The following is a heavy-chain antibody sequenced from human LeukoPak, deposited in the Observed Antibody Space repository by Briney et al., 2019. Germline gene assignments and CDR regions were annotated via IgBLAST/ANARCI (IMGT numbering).Heavy chain of an antibody. CDR2: IYPGDSDT. J-gene: IGHJ6*03. V-gene: IGHV5-51*01. D-gene: IGHD3-10*01. CDR1: GYSFTSYW. CDR3: ATIRPTYYYGSGSLYYYYYYMDV. Sequence: GESLKISCKGSGYSFTSYWIGWVRQMPGKGLEWMGIIYPGDSDTRCSPSFQGQVTISADKSISTAYLQWSSLKASDTAMYYCATIRPTYYYGSGSLYYYYYYMDVWGKGTTVTVSS.